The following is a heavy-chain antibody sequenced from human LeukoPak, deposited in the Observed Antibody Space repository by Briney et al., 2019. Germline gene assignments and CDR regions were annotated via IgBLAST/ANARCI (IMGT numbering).Heavy chain of an antibody. D-gene: IGHD3-3*01. CDR1: GYTFTSYY. J-gene: IGHJ4*02. CDR2: INPSGGST. Sequence: ASVRVSCTASGYTFTSYYMRWVRQAPGQGLEWMGIINPSGGSTSYAQKFQGRVTMTRDTSTSTVYMELSSLRSEDTAVYYCARTGGYYYFDYWGQGTLVTVSS. CDR3: ARTGGYYYFDY. V-gene: IGHV1-46*01.